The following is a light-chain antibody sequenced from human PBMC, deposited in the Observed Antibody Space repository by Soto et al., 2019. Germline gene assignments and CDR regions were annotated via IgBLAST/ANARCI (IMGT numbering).Light chain of an antibody. CDR2: EAS. J-gene: IGKJ1*01. CDR1: QSIGTW. Sequence: DIQMTQSPSTLSASVGDRVTITCRASQSIGTWLAWDQQKPGKAPKLLIYEASSLESGVPSRFSGSGSGTEFTLAISSLQPDDFAIYWCQQSNTYPWTFGQGTKVEVK. V-gene: IGKV1-5*01. CDR3: QQSNTYPWT.